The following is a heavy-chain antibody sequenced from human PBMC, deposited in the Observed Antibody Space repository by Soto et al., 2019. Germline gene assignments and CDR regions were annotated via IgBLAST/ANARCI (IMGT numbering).Heavy chain of an antibody. CDR2: TNPNSGNT. CDR3: ARGLTAMVGNFDY. D-gene: IGHD5-18*01. CDR1: GYTFTSYD. V-gene: IGHV1-8*01. Sequence: ASVKVSCKASGYTFTSYDINWVRQATGQGLEWMGWTNPNSGNTGYAQKFQGRVTMTRNTSISTAYMELSSLRSEDTAVYYCARGLTAMVGNFDYWGQGTLVTVSS. J-gene: IGHJ4*02.